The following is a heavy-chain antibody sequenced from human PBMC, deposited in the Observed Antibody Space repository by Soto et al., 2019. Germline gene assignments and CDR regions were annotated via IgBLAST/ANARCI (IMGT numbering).Heavy chain of an antibody. Sequence: QVQLVQSGAEVKKPGSSVKVSCKASGGTFSSYTISWVRQAPGQGLEWMGRIIPILGIANYAQKFQGRVTITADNSTSTAYMELSSLRSEDTAVYYCARDVAAADYYYYGMDVWGQGTTVTVSS. CDR2: IIPILGIA. CDR1: GGTFSSYT. V-gene: IGHV1-69*08. D-gene: IGHD6-13*01. J-gene: IGHJ6*02. CDR3: ARDVAAADYYYYGMDV.